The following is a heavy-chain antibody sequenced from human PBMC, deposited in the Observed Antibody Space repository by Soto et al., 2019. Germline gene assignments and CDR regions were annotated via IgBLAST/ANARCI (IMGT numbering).Heavy chain of an antibody. CDR2: ISSSSTTI. CDR1: GFTLSSYS. CDR3: ARDNPRSPGWDV. Sequence: EVQLVESGGGLVQPGGSLRLSCEASGFTLSSYSMNWARQAPGQGLEWVSYISSSSTTIYYADSVKGRFTISRDNAKNSLYLQMNSLRDGGTAVYYCARDNPRSPGWDVWGQGTTVTVSS. J-gene: IGHJ6*02. V-gene: IGHV3-48*02.